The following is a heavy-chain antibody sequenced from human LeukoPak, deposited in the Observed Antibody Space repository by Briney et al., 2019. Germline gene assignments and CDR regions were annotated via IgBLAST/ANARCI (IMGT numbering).Heavy chain of an antibody. Sequence: SETLSLTCTVSGGSISSYYWSWIRQPPGKGLEWIGYIYYSGSTNYNPSLKSRVTISVDTSKNQFSLKLSSVTAADTAVYYCARGLGSSWYPRRLFDYWGQGTLVTVSS. CDR3: ARGLGSSWYPRRLFDY. CDR2: IYYSGST. D-gene: IGHD6-13*01. J-gene: IGHJ4*02. V-gene: IGHV4-59*12. CDR1: GGSISSYY.